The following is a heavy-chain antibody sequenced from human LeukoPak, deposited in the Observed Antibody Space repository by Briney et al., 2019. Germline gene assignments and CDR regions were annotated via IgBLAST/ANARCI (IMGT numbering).Heavy chain of an antibody. Sequence: SVKVSCKASGFTFTSSAMQWVRQARGQRLEWIGWIVVGSGNTNYAQKFQERVTITRDMSTSTAYMELSSLRSEDTAVYYCAADSPSYDILTGHYYYYMDVWGKATTVTVS. V-gene: IGHV1-58*02. CDR1: GFTFTSSA. D-gene: IGHD3-9*01. CDR2: IVVGSGNT. J-gene: IGHJ6*03. CDR3: AADSPSYDILTGHYYYYMDV.